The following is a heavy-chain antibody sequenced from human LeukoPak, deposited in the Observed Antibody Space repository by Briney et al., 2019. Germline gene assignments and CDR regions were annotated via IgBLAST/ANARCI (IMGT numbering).Heavy chain of an antibody. CDR1: RGSISSYY. CDR2: IYYSGST. V-gene: IGHV4-59*01. D-gene: IGHD6-13*01. J-gene: IGHJ6*03. Sequence: SETLSLTCTVSRGSISSYYWSWIRQPPGKGLEWIGYIYYSGSTNYNPSLKSRVTISVDTSKNQFSLKLSSVTAADTAVYYCARGESSSWYRYYYYYMDVWGKGTTVTISS. CDR3: ARGESSSWYRYYYYYMDV.